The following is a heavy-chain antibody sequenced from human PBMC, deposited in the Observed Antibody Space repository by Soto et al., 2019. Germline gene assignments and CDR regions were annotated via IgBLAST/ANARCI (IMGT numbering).Heavy chain of an antibody. CDR1: GYTFTRYY. D-gene: IGHD1-26*01. CDR2: INPSGGST. V-gene: IGHV1-46*01. Sequence: VASVKVSCKASGYTFTRYYMHWVRQAPGQGLEWMGIINPSGGSTSYAQKFQGRVTMTRDTSTSTVYMELSSLRSEDTAVYYCARDRVVGATTGVFDIWGQGTMVTVSS. J-gene: IGHJ3*02. CDR3: ARDRVVGATTGVFDI.